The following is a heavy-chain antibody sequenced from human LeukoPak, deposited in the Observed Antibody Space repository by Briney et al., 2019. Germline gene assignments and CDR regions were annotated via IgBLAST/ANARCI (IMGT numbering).Heavy chain of an antibody. Sequence: SETLSLTCAVYGGSFSGYYWSWVRQPPGKGLEWIGEINHSGSTNYNPSLKSRVTISVDTSKNQFSLKLSSVTAADTAVYYCARAKRSSGWYFGLLDYWGQGTLVTVSS. D-gene: IGHD6-19*01. CDR1: GGSFSGYY. CDR3: ARAKRSSGWYFGLLDY. V-gene: IGHV4-34*01. J-gene: IGHJ4*02. CDR2: INHSGST.